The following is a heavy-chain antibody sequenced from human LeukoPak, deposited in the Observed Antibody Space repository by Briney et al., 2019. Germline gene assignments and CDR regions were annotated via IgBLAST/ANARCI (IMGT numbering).Heavy chain of an antibody. Sequence: GGSLRLSCAASGFTVSRNYMNWVSQPPGKGLEWVSVIYSGGSTYYADSVKGRFIISRDNSKNTLYLQMNSLRVEDTAVYYCARDHGYSRAFDIWGQGTMVTVSS. D-gene: IGHD5-24*01. CDR2: IYSGGST. V-gene: IGHV3-66*01. CDR3: ARDHGYSRAFDI. CDR1: GFTVSRNY. J-gene: IGHJ3*02.